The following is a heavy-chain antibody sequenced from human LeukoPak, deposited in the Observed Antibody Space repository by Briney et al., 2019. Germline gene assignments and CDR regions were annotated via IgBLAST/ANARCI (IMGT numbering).Heavy chain of an antibody. CDR3: ARLRLDGFGESYFDY. J-gene: IGHJ4*02. CDR2: IYYSGST. V-gene: IGHV4-59*08. CDR1: GGSISSYY. Sequence: PSETLSLTCTVSGGSISSYYWSWIRQPPGKGLEWIGYIYYSGSTNYNPSLKSRVTISVDTSKNQFSLKLSSVTAADTAVYYCARLRLDGFGESYFDYWGQGTLVTVSS. D-gene: IGHD3-16*01.